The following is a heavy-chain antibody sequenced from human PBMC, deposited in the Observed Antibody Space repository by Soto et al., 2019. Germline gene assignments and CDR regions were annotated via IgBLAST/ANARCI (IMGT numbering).Heavy chain of an antibody. CDR1: GFTFDDYA. CDR2: ISWNSGSI. J-gene: IGHJ4*02. Sequence: GGSLRLSCAASGFTFDDYAMHWVRQAPGKGLEWVSGISWNSGSIGYADSVKGRFTISRDNAKNSLYLQMNSLRAEDTALYYCAKDRVAYCSSTSCLSRFFDYWGQGTLVTVSS. CDR3: AKDRVAYCSSTSCLSRFFDY. V-gene: IGHV3-9*01. D-gene: IGHD2-2*01.